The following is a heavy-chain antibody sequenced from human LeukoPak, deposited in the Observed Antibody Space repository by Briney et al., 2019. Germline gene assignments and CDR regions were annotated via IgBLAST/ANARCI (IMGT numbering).Heavy chain of an antibody. Sequence: PSETLSLTCTVSGGSISNYYWSWIRQPPGKGLEWIGYIYYTGDTNHNPSLKSRVTISIDTSKNQLSLTLHSVTAADTAVYYCARHPLATPFDYWGQGILVTVSS. V-gene: IGHV4-59*08. D-gene: IGHD2-15*01. J-gene: IGHJ4*02. CDR2: IYYTGDT. CDR3: ARHPLATPFDY. CDR1: GGSISNYY.